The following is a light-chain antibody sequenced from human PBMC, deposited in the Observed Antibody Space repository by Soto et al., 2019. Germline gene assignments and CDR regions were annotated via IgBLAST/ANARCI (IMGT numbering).Light chain of an antibody. CDR3: QVWDSSTEVV. J-gene: IGLJ2*01. Sequence: SYELTQPLSVSVALGQTARITCGGNNIGSKNVHWYQQKPGQAPVLVIYRDSNRPSGIPERCSGSNSGNTATLTISRAQAGDEDDYYCQVWDSSTEVVFGGGTKLTVL. V-gene: IGLV3-9*01. CDR2: RDS. CDR1: NIGSKN.